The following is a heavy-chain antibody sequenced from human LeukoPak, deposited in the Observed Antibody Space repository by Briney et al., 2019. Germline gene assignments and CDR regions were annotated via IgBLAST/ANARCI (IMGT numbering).Heavy chain of an antibody. CDR1: GFTFSRYS. J-gene: IGHJ5*02. CDR2: ITISSTYL. Sequence: GSLILSCAASGFTFSRYSMNWVRQAPGKGPEWVSSITISSTYLFYADSVKGRFTISRDNAKNSLYLQMNSLRAEDTAVYYCARDLEQQLFDLWGQGTLVTVSS. CDR3: ARDLEQQLFDL. V-gene: IGHV3-21*01. D-gene: IGHD6-13*01.